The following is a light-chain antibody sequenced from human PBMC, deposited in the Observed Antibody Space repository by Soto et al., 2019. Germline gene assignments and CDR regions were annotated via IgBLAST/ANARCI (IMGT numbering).Light chain of an antibody. CDR1: QSISSW. CDR3: QQNNSYLWT. Sequence: DVQVTQSPSTLSASVGDRVTITCRASQSISSWLAWYQQKPGKAPKLLIYDASSLESGVPSRFSGSGSGTEFTLTISSLQPYDSATYYCQQNNSYLWTFGQGTKVDIK. J-gene: IGKJ1*01. CDR2: DAS. V-gene: IGKV1-5*01.